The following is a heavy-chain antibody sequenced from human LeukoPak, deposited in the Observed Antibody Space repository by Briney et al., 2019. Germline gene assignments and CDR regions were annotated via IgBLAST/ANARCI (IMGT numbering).Heavy chain of an antibody. Sequence: PSETLSLTCAVYGGSFSGYYWSWIRQPPGKGLEWIGEINHSGSTKYNPSLKSRVTISVDTSKNNFSLKLISVTPADMTAYYCARGYTRGTYSSRSPFDYWGQGTLVTVSS. CDR1: GGSFSGYY. D-gene: IGHD6-13*01. J-gene: IGHJ4*02. V-gene: IGHV4-34*01. CDR3: ARGYTRGTYSSRSPFDY. CDR2: INHSGST.